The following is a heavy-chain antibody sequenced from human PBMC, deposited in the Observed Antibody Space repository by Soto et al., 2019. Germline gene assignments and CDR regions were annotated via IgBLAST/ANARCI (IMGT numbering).Heavy chain of an antibody. CDR1: NGSISGFY. V-gene: IGHV4-59*12. CDR2: IHYSGRT. Sequence: SETLSLTCSGSNGSISGFYWTWIRQPPGKILEWIGYIHYSGRTDYNPSLTSRATMSVDTSKKQFSLNLASVSAADTAVYYCARAPKCSGSSQTRPDFWSQGTLVTVSA. J-gene: IGHJ4*02. CDR3: ARAPKCSGSSQTRPDF. D-gene: IGHD6-6*01.